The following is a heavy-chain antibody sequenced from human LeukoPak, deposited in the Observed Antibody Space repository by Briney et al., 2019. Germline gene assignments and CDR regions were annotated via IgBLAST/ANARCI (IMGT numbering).Heavy chain of an antibody. CDR2: TSWDGGST. CDR1: GFTFDDYT. J-gene: IGHJ6*02. V-gene: IGHV3-43*01. Sequence: GGSLRLSCAASGFTFDDYTMHWVRQAPGKGLEWVSLTSWDGGSTYYADSVKGRFTISRDNSKNTLYLQMNSLRAEDTAVYYCAKYSRAARNYYYYGMDVWGQGTTVTVSS. D-gene: IGHD6-25*01. CDR3: AKYSRAARNYYYYGMDV.